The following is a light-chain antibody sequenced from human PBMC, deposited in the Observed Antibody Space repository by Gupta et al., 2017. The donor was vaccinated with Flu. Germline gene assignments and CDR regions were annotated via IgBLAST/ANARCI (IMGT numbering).Light chain of an antibody. Sequence: SMLTQNPAVSVAFGQTVRITCEGDNLRSNYASWYRQKPGQAPVLVIYGKTNRPSGIPDRFSGSSSGNTAAVTITGAQAGDEADYYCNSRDSTGNHVVFGGGTKLTVL. CDR1: NLRSNY. CDR3: NSRDSTGNHVV. J-gene: IGLJ2*01. CDR2: GKT. V-gene: IGLV3-19*01.